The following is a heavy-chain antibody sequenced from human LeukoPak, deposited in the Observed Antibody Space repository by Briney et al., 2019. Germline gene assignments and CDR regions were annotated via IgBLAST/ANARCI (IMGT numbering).Heavy chain of an antibody. CDR2: ISAYNGNT. J-gene: IGHJ6*02. CDR3: ARETYYDILTGRPYYYYGMDV. V-gene: IGHV1-18*01. CDR1: GYTFTSYG. Sequence: ASVKVSCKASGYTFTSYGISWVRQAPGQGLEWMGWISAYNGNTNYAQKLQGRVTMTTDTSTSTAYTELRSLRSDDTAVYYCARETYYDILTGRPYYYYGMDVWGQGTTVTVSS. D-gene: IGHD3-9*01.